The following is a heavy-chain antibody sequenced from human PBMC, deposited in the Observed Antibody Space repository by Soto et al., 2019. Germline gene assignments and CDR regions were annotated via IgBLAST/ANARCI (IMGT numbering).Heavy chain of an antibody. CDR1: GNSFGSYC. D-gene: IGHD3-16*01. CDR2: IIQDGSEK. J-gene: IGHJ6*02. Sequence: GGSLRLSCAASGNSFGSYCMSWVRQSPGKGLEWVANIIQDGSEKHYVDSVKGRFTISRDNAKNSVYLQMHSLRPEDTAVYYCAYVTLRPFDGLAAWGQGTMVTVSS. CDR3: AYVTLRPFDGLAA. V-gene: IGHV3-7*03.